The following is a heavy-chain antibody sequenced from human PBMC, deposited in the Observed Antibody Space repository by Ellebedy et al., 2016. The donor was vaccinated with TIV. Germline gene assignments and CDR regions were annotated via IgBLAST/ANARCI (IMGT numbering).Heavy chain of an antibody. D-gene: IGHD3-22*01. V-gene: IGHV3-66*01. CDR3: ARDVPYYYDSSGQYFDY. Sequence: GESLKISCAASGFTVSSNYMSWVRQAPGKGLEWVSVIYSGGSTYYADSVKGRFTISRDNSKNTLYLQMNSLRAEDTAVYYCARDVPYYYDSSGQYFDYWGQGTLVTVSS. J-gene: IGHJ4*02. CDR2: IYSGGST. CDR1: GFTVSSNY.